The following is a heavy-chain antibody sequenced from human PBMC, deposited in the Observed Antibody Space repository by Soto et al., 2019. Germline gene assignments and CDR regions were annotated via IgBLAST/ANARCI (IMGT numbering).Heavy chain of an antibody. D-gene: IGHD6-13*01. CDR3: AASWIAAAGTFGFYLDY. J-gene: IGHJ4*02. CDR1: GYTFTSYG. CDR2: ISAYNGNT. Sequence: PSVKVSCKASGYTFTSYGISWVRQAPGQGLEWMGWISAYNGNTNYAQKLQGRVTMTTDTSTSTAYMELRSLRSDDTAVYYCAASWIAAAGTFGFYLDYWGQGTLVTVSS. V-gene: IGHV1-18*01.